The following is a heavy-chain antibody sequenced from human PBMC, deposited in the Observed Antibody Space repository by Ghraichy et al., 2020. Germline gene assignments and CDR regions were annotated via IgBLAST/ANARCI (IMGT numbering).Heavy chain of an antibody. CDR2: ISSSSSYI. CDR3: ARDRDYCGSGSYYNPAYYYYYGMDV. J-gene: IGHJ6*02. CDR1: GFTFSSYS. D-gene: IGHD3-10*01. Sequence: GGSLRLSCAASGFTFSSYSMNWVRQAPGKGLEWVSSISSSSSYIYYADSVKGRFTISRDNAKNSLYLQMNSLRAEDTAVYYCARDRDYCGSGSYYNPAYYYYYGMDVWGQGTTVTVSS. V-gene: IGHV3-21*01.